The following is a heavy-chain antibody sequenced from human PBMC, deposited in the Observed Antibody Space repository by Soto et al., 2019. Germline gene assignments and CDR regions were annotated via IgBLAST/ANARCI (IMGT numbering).Heavy chain of an antibody. Sequence: QVQLVQSGAEVRKPGASVKVSCKASGYTFSDYYIHWVRQAPGQGLEWMGWINPNSGGTKYAPKFKGGVTMTRDTSNTTAYMELSRLRSGDTAVYYCAREPATAKPQGVDFWGQGTLVTVSS. CDR2: INPNSGGT. CDR1: GYTFSDYY. D-gene: IGHD1-1*01. V-gene: IGHV1-2*02. CDR3: AREPATAKPQGVDF. J-gene: IGHJ4*02.